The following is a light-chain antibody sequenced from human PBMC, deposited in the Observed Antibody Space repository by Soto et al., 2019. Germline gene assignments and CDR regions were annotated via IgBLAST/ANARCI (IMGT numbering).Light chain of an antibody. CDR3: QSYDSSLSGGVV. CDR1: SSNIGAGYD. V-gene: IGLV1-40*01. J-gene: IGLJ2*01. CDR2: GNS. Sequence: QSVLTQPPSVSGAPGQRVTISCTGSSSNIGAGYDVHWYQQLPGTAPKLLIHGNSNRPSGVPDRFSGSKSGTSASLAITGLQAEDEADYYCQSYDSSLSGGVVFGGGTKLTVL.